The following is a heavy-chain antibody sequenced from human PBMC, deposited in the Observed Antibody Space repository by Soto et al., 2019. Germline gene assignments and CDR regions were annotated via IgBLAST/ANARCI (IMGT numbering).Heavy chain of an antibody. J-gene: IGHJ5*02. D-gene: IGHD6-6*01. Sequence: ASVKVSCKASGYTFTSYGINWVRQATGQGLEWMGWMNPNSGNTGYAQKFQGRVTMTRNTSISTAYMELSSLRSEDTAVYYCARGAARPGRDNWFDPWGQGTLVTVSS. CDR1: GYTFTSYG. CDR3: ARGAARPGRDNWFDP. CDR2: MNPNSGNT. V-gene: IGHV1-8*01.